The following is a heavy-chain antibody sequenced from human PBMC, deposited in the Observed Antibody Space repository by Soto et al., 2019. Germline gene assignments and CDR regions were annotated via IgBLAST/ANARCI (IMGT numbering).Heavy chain of an antibody. Sequence: GGSLRLSCAASGFTFSSYDMHWVRHATGKGLEWVSAIGTAGDTYYPGSVKGRFTISRENAKNSLYLQMNSLRAEDTAVYYCARRPFYGSGSDYYYYYGMDVWGQGTTVTVSS. CDR2: IGTAGDT. V-gene: IGHV3-13*01. CDR1: GFTFSSYD. CDR3: ARRPFYGSGSDYYYYYGMDV. D-gene: IGHD3-10*01. J-gene: IGHJ6*02.